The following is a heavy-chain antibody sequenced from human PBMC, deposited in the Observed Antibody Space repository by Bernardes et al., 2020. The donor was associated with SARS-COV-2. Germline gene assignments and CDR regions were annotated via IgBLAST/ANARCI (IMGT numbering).Heavy chain of an antibody. D-gene: IGHD6-19*01. Sequence: ASVKVSCKASGNTFSDSYMHWVRQAPGQGPDGLEWVGLSNPSGSITTYAQTFQGRVTMTGDTSTSTVYMELRGLRSDDTAVYYCARELRSGTCYFDYWGQGTLVTVSS. CDR2: SNPSGSIT. CDR3: ARELRSGTCYFDY. V-gene: IGHV1-46*01. J-gene: IGHJ4*02. CDR1: GNTFSDSY.